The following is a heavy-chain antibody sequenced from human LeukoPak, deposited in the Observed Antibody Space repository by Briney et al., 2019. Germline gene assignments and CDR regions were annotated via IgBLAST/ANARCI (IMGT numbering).Heavy chain of an antibody. CDR1: GGSISSSSYY. J-gene: IGHJ3*01. Sequence: SETLSLTCTVSGGSISSSSYYWGWIRQPPGKGLEWIGSIHYSGSTYYNPSLKSRVTISVDTSKNQFSLKLSSVTAADTAVYYCVRDDGIGLDAFDVWSPGTMVTVSS. CDR3: VRDDGIGLDAFDV. CDR2: IHYSGST. V-gene: IGHV4-39*02. D-gene: IGHD1-14*01.